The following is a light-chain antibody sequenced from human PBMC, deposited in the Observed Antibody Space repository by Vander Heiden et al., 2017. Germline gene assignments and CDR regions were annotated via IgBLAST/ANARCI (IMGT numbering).Light chain of an antibody. Sequence: DIQMTQSPSSLSASVGDRVTITCRASQSISSYLNWYQQKPGKAPKLLIYAASSLQSGVPSRFSGSRYRPDFTLTISSRQPEDLAPYYCQQSDSTPLITFGQRTRLEIK. V-gene: IGKV1-39*01. CDR2: AAS. CDR3: QQSDSTPLIT. J-gene: IGKJ5*01. CDR1: QSISSY.